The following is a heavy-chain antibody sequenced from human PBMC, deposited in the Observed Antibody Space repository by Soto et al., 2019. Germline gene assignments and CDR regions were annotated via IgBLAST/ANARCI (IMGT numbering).Heavy chain of an antibody. V-gene: IGHV3-23*01. CDR1: GFTFNSCA. D-gene: IGHD6-19*01. CDR3: AKQAGYGSDPFDY. CDR2: ISGSGGST. J-gene: IGHJ4*02. Sequence: EVQLLESGGGLAQPGGSLRLSCAASGFTFNSCAMSWVRQAPGKGLEWVSLISGSGGSTHYADSVKGRFTISRDNSKNLVFLQMNSLTAEDTAVYYCAKQAGYGSDPFDYWGQGALVTLSS.